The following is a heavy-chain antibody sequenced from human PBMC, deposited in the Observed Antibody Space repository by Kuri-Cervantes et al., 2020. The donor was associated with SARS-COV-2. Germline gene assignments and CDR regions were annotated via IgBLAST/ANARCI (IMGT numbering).Heavy chain of an antibody. V-gene: IGHV3-15*01. J-gene: IGHJ4*02. CDR2: IKSKTDGGTT. Sequence: GESLKISCAASGFTFSNAWMSWVRQAPGKGLEWVGRIKSKTDGGTTDYAAPVKGRFTISRDDSKNTLYLQMNSLRAEDTAVYYCASIAAAGPRDYWGQGTLVTVSS. D-gene: IGHD6-13*01. CDR3: ASIAAAGPRDY. CDR1: GFTFSNAW.